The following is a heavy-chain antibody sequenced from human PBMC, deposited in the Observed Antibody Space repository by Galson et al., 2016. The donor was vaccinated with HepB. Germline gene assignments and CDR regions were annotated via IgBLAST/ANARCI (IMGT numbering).Heavy chain of an antibody. CDR2: LYYSGST. D-gene: IGHD2-2*01. V-gene: IGHV4-39*01. CDR1: GGSISSSRSS. Sequence: SETLSLTCTVSGGSISSSRSSWGWIRQPPGKGLEWIGCLYYSGSTYYNSSLKSRVTISVDTSKNQFSLNLSAVTAADTAVYYCARYCSSTSCSRYGDILTGYDGPCGGQGPLVAVSS. J-gene: IGHJ4*02. CDR3: ARYCSSTSCSRYGDILTGYDGPC.